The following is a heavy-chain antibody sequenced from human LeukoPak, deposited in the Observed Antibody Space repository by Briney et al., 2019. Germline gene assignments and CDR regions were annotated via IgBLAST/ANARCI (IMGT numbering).Heavy chain of an antibody. J-gene: IGHJ5*02. Sequence: GGSLRLSCAASGFTFSSYGMHWVRQAPGKGLEWVAVISYDGSNKYYADSVKGRFTISRDNSKNTLYLQMNSLRAEDTAVYYCAKEAYDSRGYYWGFDPWGQGTLVTVSS. D-gene: IGHD3-22*01. CDR3: AKEAYDSRGYYWGFDP. CDR1: GFTFSSYG. V-gene: IGHV3-30*18. CDR2: ISYDGSNK.